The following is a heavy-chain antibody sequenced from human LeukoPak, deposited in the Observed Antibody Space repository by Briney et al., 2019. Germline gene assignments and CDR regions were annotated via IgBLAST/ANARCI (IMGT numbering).Heavy chain of an antibody. CDR2: IYTSGST. D-gene: IGHD2-15*01. CDR1: GGSISSYY. V-gene: IGHV4-4*07. J-gene: IGHJ6*02. CDR3: ARDGPRWVAAGVSFTYGMDV. Sequence: SETLSLTCTVSGGSISSYYWSWIRQPAGKGLEWIGRIYTSGSTNYNPSLKSRVTMSVDTSKNQFSLKLSSVTAADTAVYYCARDGPRWVAAGVSFTYGMDVWGQGTTVTVSS.